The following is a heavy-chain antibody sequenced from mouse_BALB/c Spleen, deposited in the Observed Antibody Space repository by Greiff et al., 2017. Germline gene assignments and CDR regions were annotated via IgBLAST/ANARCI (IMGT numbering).Heavy chain of an antibody. Sequence: EVQLVESGPGLVKPSQSLSLTCSVTGYSITSGYYWNWIRQFPGNKLEWMGYISYDGSNNYNPSLKNRISITRDTSKNQFFLKLNSVTTEDTATYYCARVDFFFDYWGQGTTLTVSS. J-gene: IGHJ2*01. CDR2: ISYDGSN. V-gene: IGHV3-6*02. CDR3: ARVDFFFDY. CDR1: GYSITSGYY.